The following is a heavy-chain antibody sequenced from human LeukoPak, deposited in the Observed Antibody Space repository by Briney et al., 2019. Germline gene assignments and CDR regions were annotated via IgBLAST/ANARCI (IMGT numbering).Heavy chain of an antibody. CDR3: ARGLPLGYCTYGVCYPPKHFDF. D-gene: IGHD2-8*01. CDR2: IYYSGST. J-gene: IGHJ4*02. V-gene: IGHV4-59*01. CDR1: GGSISTYF. Sequence: SETLSLTCTVSGGSISTYFWSWIRQPPGKGLEWIGYIYYSGSTNYNPSLKSRVTISLDTSKNQFSLKLSSVTAADTAMYYCARGLPLGYCTYGVCYPPKHFDFWGQGTLVTVSS.